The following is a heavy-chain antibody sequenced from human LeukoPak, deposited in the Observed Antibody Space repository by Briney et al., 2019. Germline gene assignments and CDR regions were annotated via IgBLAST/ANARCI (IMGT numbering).Heavy chain of an antibody. CDR1: GYSISNGSY. J-gene: IGHJ4*02. CDR2: IYRSGST. V-gene: IGHV4-38-2*02. Sequence: SGPTLVKPSAPLSLTCTVSGYSISNGSYWDWIRQPPGRGLEWIGNIYRSGSTSYNPSLKSRVTISVDTSKNQFSLKVNSVTAADTAVYYCARRHSSGWFYYWGQGTLVTVSS. CDR3: ARRHSSGWFYY. D-gene: IGHD6-19*01.